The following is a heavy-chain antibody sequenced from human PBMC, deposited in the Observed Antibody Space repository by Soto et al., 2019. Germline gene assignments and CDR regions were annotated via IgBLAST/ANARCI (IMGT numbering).Heavy chain of an antibody. J-gene: IGHJ6*03. V-gene: IGHV3-33*08. Sequence: GGSLRFSCAASGFTFSSYGMHWVRRAPGKGLEWVAVIWYDGSNKYYADSVKGRFTISRDNSKNTLYLQMNSLRAEDTAVYYCARDSVLLWFGELNYYMDVWGKGTTVTVSS. CDR3: ARDSVLLWFGELNYYMDV. CDR1: GFTFSSYG. D-gene: IGHD3-10*01. CDR2: IWYDGSNK.